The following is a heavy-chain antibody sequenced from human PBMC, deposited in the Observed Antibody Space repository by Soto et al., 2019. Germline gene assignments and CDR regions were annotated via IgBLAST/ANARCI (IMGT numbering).Heavy chain of an antibody. Sequence: QVQLQESGPGLVKPSETLSLTCTVSGGSISSYYWSWIRQPPGKGLEWIGYIYYSGSTNYNPSLKSRVTISVDTSKNQFSLKLSSVTAADTAVYYCARGVPYSRRSDYWGQGTLVTVSS. CDR3: ARGVPYSRRSDY. J-gene: IGHJ4*02. V-gene: IGHV4-59*01. CDR1: GGSISSYY. CDR2: IYYSGST. D-gene: IGHD5-18*01.